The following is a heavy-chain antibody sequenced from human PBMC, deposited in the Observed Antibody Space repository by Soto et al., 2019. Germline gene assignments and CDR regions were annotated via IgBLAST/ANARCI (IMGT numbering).Heavy chain of an antibody. CDR1: GDSFSPNY. D-gene: IGHD3-10*01. V-gene: IGHV4-59*08. CDR3: ARLGNYYQSLDP. CDR2: IYYGGTT. J-gene: IGHJ5*02. Sequence: PSETLSLTYTVSGDSFSPNYWSWLRQFPGKGLEWVGNIYYGGTTSYNPSLKSRVTISLETSKNQFSLRLTSVTAADTAVYYCARLGNYYQSLDPWGPGTLVTVSS.